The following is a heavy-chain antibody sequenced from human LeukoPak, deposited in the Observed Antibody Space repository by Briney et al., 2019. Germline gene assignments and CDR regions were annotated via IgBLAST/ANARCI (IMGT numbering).Heavy chain of an antibody. CDR1: GYTFTSYG. Sequence: GASVKVSCKASGYTFTSYGISWVRQAPGQGLEWMGWISAYNGDTNYAQKLQGRVTMTTDTSTSTAYMELRSLRSDDTAVYYCASYLRDATSLDYWGQGTLVTVSS. CDR2: ISAYNGDT. J-gene: IGHJ4*02. D-gene: IGHD2-15*01. V-gene: IGHV1-18*01. CDR3: ASYLRDATSLDY.